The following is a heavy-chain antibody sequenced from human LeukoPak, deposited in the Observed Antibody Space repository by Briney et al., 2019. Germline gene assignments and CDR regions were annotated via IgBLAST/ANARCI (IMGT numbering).Heavy chain of an antibody. CDR2: MNPNSGNT. D-gene: IGHD2-15*01. Sequence: ASVKVSCKASGYTFTSYDINWVRQATGQGLEWMGWMNPNSGNTGYAQKFQGRVTMTRNTSISTAYMELSSLRSEDTAVYYCARGGCSGGSCCYQRPKSNWFDPWGQGTLVTVSS. CDR3: ARGGCSGGSCCYQRPKSNWFDP. V-gene: IGHV1-8*01. CDR1: GYTFTSYD. J-gene: IGHJ5*02.